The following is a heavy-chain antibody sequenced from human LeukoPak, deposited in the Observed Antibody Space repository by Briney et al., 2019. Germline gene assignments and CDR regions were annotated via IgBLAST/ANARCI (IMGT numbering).Heavy chain of an antibody. V-gene: IGHV1-18*01. CDR1: GYTFTSYG. D-gene: IGHD3-22*01. CDR2: ISAYNGNT. CDR3: AKHYDSSGYYYNYYYMDV. J-gene: IGHJ6*03. Sequence: ASVKVSCKASGYTFTSYGISWVRQAPGQGLEWMGWISAYNGNTNYAQKLQGRVTMTTDTSTSTAYMELRSLRSDDTAVYYCAKHYDSSGYYYNYYYMDVWGKGTTVTVSS.